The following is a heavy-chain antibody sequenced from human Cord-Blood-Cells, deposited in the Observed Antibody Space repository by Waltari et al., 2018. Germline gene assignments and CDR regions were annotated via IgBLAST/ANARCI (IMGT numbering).Heavy chain of an antibody. CDR1: GGSISSYY. J-gene: IGHJ4*02. Sequence: QVQLQESGPGLVKPSETLSLNCTVSGGSISSYYWSWLRQPPGKGLEWVGYIFYSGSTNYNPSLKSRVTISVDTSKNQFSLKLSSVTAADTAVYYCARDAQLGNYFDYWGQGTLVTVSS. CDR2: IFYSGST. D-gene: IGHD7-27*01. CDR3: ARDAQLGNYFDY. V-gene: IGHV4-59*01.